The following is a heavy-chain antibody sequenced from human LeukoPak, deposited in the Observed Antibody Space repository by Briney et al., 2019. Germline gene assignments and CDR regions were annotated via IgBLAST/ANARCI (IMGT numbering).Heavy chain of an antibody. CDR1: GFTFSSYG. V-gene: IGHV3-30*18. CDR2: ISYDGSNK. CDR3: AKDLFQHDAFDI. J-gene: IGHJ3*02. Sequence: PGRSLRLSCAASGFTFSSYGMHWVRQAPGKGLEWVAVISYDGSNKYYADSVKGRFTISRDNSKNTLYLQMNSLRAEDTAVYYCAKDLFQHDAFDIWGQGTMVTVSS.